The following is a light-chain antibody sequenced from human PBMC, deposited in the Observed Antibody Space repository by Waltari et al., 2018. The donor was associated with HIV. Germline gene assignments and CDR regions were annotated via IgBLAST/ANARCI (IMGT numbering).Light chain of an antibody. CDR1: QSISRY. CDR3: QQSYSTPRT. CDR2: AAS. V-gene: IGKV1-39*01. Sequence: DIQMTQSPSSLSASVGDRVTITCRASQSISRYINWYQQKSGKAPKSLIHAASSLQSGVPSRFSGSGSGTDFTLTINSLQPEDFATYYCQQSYSTPRTFGQGTKVEIK. J-gene: IGKJ1*01.